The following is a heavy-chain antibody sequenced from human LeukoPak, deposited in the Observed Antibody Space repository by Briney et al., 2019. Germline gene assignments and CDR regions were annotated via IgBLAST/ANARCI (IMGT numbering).Heavy chain of an antibody. J-gene: IGHJ4*02. D-gene: IGHD3-16*01. V-gene: IGHV3-23*01. CDR1: GFTFGDYA. Sequence: GGSLRLSCTASGFTFGDYAMNWVRQAPGKGLEWVSSISGGDGNTFYADSVKGRFTISRDNSKNTLYLHMNNLRAEDTALYYCAQGSWAYWGQGTLVTVSS. CDR3: AQGSWAY. CDR2: ISGGDGNT.